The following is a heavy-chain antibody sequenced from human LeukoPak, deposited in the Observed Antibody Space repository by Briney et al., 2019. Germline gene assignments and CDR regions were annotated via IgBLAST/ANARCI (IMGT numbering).Heavy chain of an antibody. CDR2: IIPIFGTA. J-gene: IGHJ4*02. D-gene: IGHD3-9*01. V-gene: IGHV1-69*13. CDR1: GGTFSSYA. Sequence: GASVEVSCKASGGTFSSYAISWVRQAPGQGLEWMGGIIPIFGTANYAQKFQGRVTITADESTSTAYTELSSLRSEDTAVYYCATYYDILTGYYRWGQGTLVTVSS. CDR3: ATYYDILTGYYR.